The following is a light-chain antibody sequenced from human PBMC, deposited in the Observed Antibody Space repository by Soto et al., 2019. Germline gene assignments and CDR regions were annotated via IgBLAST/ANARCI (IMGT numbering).Light chain of an antibody. V-gene: IGLV2-8*01. Sequence: QSALTQPTSASGSPGQSVTISCTGTSSDVGGYNYVSWFQQHPGKAPKLIISEVNKRPSGVPDRFSGSKSGNTASLTVSGLQAEDEADYYCTSYGGRDNLIFGGGTKLTVL. J-gene: IGLJ2*01. CDR2: EVN. CDR3: TSYGGRDNLI. CDR1: SSDVGGYNY.